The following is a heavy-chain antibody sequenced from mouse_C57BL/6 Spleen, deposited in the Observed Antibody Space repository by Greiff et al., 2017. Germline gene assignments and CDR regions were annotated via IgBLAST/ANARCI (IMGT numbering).Heavy chain of an antibody. CDR3: ARDPYYYGSSHWYFDV. CDR1: GYTFTSYW. J-gene: IGHJ1*03. V-gene: IGHV1-64*01. CDR2: IHPNSGST. Sequence: QVQLQQSGAELVKPGASVTLSCKASGYTFTSYWMHWVQQRPGQGLEWIGMIHPNSGSTNYNEKFKSKATLTVDKSSSTAYMQLSSLTSEDSAVYYCARDPYYYGSSHWYFDVWGTGTTVTVSS. D-gene: IGHD1-1*01.